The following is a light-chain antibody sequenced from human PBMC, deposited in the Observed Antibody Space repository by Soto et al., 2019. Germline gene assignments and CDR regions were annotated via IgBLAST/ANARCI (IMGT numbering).Light chain of an antibody. CDR1: SGHSSYA. CDR3: QTWGNGIRV. Sequence: QLVLTQSPSASASLGASVKLTCTLSSGHSSYAIAWHQQQPEKGPRYLMKLNSDGSHNKGDGIPDRFSGSSSGAERYLTISNLQSEDEADYYCQTWGNGIRVFGGGTKLTVL. V-gene: IGLV4-69*01. J-gene: IGLJ3*02. CDR2: LNSDGSH.